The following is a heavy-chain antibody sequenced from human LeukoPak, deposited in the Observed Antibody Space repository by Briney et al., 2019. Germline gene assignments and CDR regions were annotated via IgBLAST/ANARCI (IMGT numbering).Heavy chain of an antibody. CDR3: ARSYSSSWYEFYYYYGMDV. Sequence: PGRSLRLSCAASGFTFSSYAMHWVRQAPGKGLEWVAVISYDGSNKYYADSVKGRFTISRDNAKNSLYLQMNSLRAEDTAVYYCARSYSSSWYEFYYYYGMDVWGQGTTVTVSS. V-gene: IGHV3-30-3*01. J-gene: IGHJ6*02. CDR1: GFTFSSYA. CDR2: ISYDGSNK. D-gene: IGHD6-13*01.